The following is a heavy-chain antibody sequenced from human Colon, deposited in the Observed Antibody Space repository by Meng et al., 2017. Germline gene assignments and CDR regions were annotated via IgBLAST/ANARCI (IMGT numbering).Heavy chain of an antibody. CDR3: ASGKSGFDY. V-gene: IGHV3-11*01. Sequence: QVQGVESGGGLVKPGGSLRLSCAASGFTFSDYYTSWIRQAPGKGLEWVSYIDSGSTTYYADSVKGRFTISRDNAKKSLYLQMSSLRVEDTAVYYCASGKSGFDYWGQGALVTVSS. CDR2: IDSGSTT. D-gene: IGHD2-8*02. J-gene: IGHJ4*02. CDR1: GFTFSDYY.